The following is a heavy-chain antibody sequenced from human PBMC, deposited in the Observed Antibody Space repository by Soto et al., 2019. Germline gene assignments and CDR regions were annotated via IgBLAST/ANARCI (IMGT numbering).Heavy chain of an antibody. CDR1: SGSISSAHW. CDR3: ATNSYYSLGV. V-gene: IGHV4-4*02. J-gene: IGHJ6*02. Sequence: QVQLQESGPGLVKPSGTLSLTCAVSSGSISSAHWWNWVRQPPGKGLEWIGEIYHSGSTNYNPPLKSRVTVSVDKSINQFSLKLTYVTAADTAVYYCATNSYYSLGVWGQGTTVPVSS. CDR2: IYHSGST.